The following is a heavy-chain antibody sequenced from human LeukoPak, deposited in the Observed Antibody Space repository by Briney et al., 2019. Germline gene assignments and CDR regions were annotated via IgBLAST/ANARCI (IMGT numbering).Heavy chain of an antibody. Sequence: GGSLRLSCAASGFTFSNAWMSWVRQAPGKGLEWAGRIKSKTDGGTTDYAAPVKGRFTISRDDSKNTLYLQMNSLKTEDTAVYYCTTVLTNDYYYMDVWGKGTTVTVSS. CDR2: IKSKTDGGTT. V-gene: IGHV3-15*01. CDR3: TTVLTNDYYYMDV. D-gene: IGHD2-21*02. CDR1: GFTFSNAW. J-gene: IGHJ6*03.